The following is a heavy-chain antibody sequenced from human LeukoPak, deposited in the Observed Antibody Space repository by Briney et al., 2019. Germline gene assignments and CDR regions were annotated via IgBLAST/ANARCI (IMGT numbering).Heavy chain of an antibody. J-gene: IGHJ4*02. CDR2: ISPYNGNT. CDR3: ARVRIAGAANFDY. D-gene: IGHD6-13*01. Sequence: ASETVSLKASGYTFTSYGISWVRPAPGQGLDWMGWISPYNGNTNYAQNFQGRVSMTTDTFTSTAYMEVRSLRSDDTAVYYCARVRIAGAANFDYWGQGTLVTVSS. V-gene: IGHV1-18*01. CDR1: GYTFTSYG.